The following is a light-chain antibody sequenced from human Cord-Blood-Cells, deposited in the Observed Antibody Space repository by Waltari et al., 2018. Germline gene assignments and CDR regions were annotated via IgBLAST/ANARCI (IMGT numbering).Light chain of an antibody. CDR1: SSDVGSYNL. CDR2: EGS. Sequence: QSALTQPASVSGSPGQSITISCTGTSSDVGSYNLVSWYQQHPGKAPKLMFYEGSKRPSGVSNRFSGSKSGNTASLTISGLQAEYEADYYCCSYAGSSTYVVFGGGTKLTVL. CDR3: CSYAGSSTYVV. V-gene: IGLV2-23*01. J-gene: IGLJ2*01.